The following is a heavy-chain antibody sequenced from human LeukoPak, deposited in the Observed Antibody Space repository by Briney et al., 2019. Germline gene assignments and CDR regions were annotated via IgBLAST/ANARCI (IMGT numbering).Heavy chain of an antibody. D-gene: IGHD4-23*01. CDR3: AREPYGGIDY. Sequence: ASETLSLTCTVSGGSISSSSYYWGWIRQPPGKGLEWIGSIYYSGSTYYNPSLKSRVTISVDTSKNQFSLKLSSVTAADTAVYYCAREPYGGIDYWGQGTLVTVSS. J-gene: IGHJ4*02. CDR2: IYYSGST. CDR1: GGSISSSSYY. V-gene: IGHV4-39*02.